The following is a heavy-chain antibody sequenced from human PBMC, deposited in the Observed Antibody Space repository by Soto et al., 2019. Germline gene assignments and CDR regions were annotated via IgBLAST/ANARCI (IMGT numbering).Heavy chain of an antibody. CDR1: GFSLSTSGVS. CDR3: ARELLWFGELSSYFDY. Sequence: QITLKESGPTLVKPTQTLTLTCTFSGFSLSTSGVSVGWIRQPPGKALEWLALIYWNDDKRYSPSLKSRLTITKDTSKNQVVLTMTNMDPVDTATYYCARELLWFGELSSYFDYWGQGTLVTVSS. J-gene: IGHJ4*02. V-gene: IGHV2-5*01. CDR2: IYWNDDK. D-gene: IGHD3-10*01.